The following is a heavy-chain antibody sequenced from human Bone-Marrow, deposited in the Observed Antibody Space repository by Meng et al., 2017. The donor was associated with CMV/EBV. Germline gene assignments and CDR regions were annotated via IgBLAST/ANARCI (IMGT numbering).Heavy chain of an antibody. Sequence: GESLKISCAASGFTFRSYAMHWVRQAPGKGLEYVSAISSNGGNTYYADSVKGRFTISRDNSNNTLYLQMNSLRPEDTAVYYCAKLPPFCSSTSCSGIFDYWGQGTLVTVSS. V-gene: IGHV3-64*02. CDR1: GFTFRSYA. CDR3: AKLPPFCSSTSCSGIFDY. J-gene: IGHJ4*02. D-gene: IGHD2-2*01. CDR2: ISSNGGNT.